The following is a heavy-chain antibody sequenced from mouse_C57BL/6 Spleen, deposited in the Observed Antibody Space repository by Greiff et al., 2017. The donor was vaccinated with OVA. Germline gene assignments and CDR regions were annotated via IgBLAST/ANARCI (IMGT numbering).Heavy chain of an antibody. Sequence: EVKLVESGEGLVKPGGSLKLSCAASGFTFSSYAMSWVRQTPEKRLEWVAYISSGGDYIDYADTVKGRFTISRANARNTLYLQMSSLKSEDTAMYYCTRDLYYSNYPGAMDYWGQGTSVTVSS. CDR3: TRDLYYSNYPGAMDY. D-gene: IGHD2-5*01. CDR2: ISSGGDYI. J-gene: IGHJ4*01. V-gene: IGHV5-9-1*02. CDR1: GFTFSSYA.